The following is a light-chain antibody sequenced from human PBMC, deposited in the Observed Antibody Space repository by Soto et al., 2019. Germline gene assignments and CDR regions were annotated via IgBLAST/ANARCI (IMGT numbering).Light chain of an antibody. J-gene: IGLJ1*01. Sequence: QSALTQPASVSGSPGQSITISCTGTSSDVGGYSYVSWYQQHPGKAPKFMIYDVSNRPSGVSTRFSGSKSGNTASLTISGLQAEDEADYYSNSYTTSNTRQIVFGTGTKVTVL. V-gene: IGLV2-14*01. CDR3: NSYTTSNTRQIV. CDR2: DVS. CDR1: SSDVGGYSY.